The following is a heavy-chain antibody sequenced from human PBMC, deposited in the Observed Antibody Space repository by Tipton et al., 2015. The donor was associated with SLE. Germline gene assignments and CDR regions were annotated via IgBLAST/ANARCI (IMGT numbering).Heavy chain of an antibody. J-gene: IGHJ4*01. D-gene: IGHD3-10*01. CDR1: GGSVSSGTYY. Sequence: TLSLTCTVSGGSVSSGTYYWTWIRQPPGRGLEWIGYIYFSGRTTYNPTLKSRVTISGDTSKNQFSLKLTSVTAADTVVYYCARMDSCGLGSKCLSLDYWG. V-gene: IGHV4-61*01. CDR3: ARMDSCGLGSKCLSLDY. CDR2: IYFSGRT.